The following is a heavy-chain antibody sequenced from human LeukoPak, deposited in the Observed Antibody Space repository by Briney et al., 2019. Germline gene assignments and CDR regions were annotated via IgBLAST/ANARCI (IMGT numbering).Heavy chain of an antibody. CDR1: GFIFTSYA. CDR3: AKLNEGGHFDY. CDR2: VSDSGTST. V-gene: IGHV3-23*01. Sequence: GGSLRLSCAASGFIFTSYAMGWVRQAPGKGLEWVSAVSDSGTSTYYADSVKGRFTVSRDNSRNTLFLQMNGLRVEDTAVYFCAKLNEGGHFDYWGLGTLVTVSS. D-gene: IGHD1-1*01. J-gene: IGHJ4*02.